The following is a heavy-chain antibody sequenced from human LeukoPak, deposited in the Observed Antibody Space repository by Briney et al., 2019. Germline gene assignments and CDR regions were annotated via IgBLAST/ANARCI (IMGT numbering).Heavy chain of an antibody. CDR3: AGDGDYEP. Sequence: ASVKVSCRASGYTFTSYGISWVRQAPGQGLEWMGWISAYNGNTNYEQKLQGRVTMTTDTSTSTAYMELRRLKCDDTAVYYCAGDGDYEPWGQGTLVTVSS. CDR1: GYTFTSYG. CDR2: ISAYNGNT. D-gene: IGHD4-17*01. V-gene: IGHV1-18*01. J-gene: IGHJ5*02.